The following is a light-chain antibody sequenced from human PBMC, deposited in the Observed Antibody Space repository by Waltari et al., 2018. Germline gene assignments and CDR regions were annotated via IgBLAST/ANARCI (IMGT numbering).Light chain of an antibody. CDR3: CSYVGGGTLV. Sequence: QSALTQPASVSGSPGQSITISCMGTSSDVGGYNFVSWYQQHPGKAPKLMIYDGTKRPSGVSNRFSGSKSGNTASLTISGLQAEDEADYYCCSYVGGGTLVFGGGTNVTVL. J-gene: IGLJ2*01. V-gene: IGLV2-23*01. CDR2: DGT. CDR1: SSDVGGYNF.